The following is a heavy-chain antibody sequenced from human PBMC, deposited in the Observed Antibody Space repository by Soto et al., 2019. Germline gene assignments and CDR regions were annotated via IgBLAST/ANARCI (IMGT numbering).Heavy chain of an antibody. V-gene: IGHV4-39*01. CDR1: GDSISRSSHY. CDR3: ARHSNYYDSSGYRP. D-gene: IGHD3-22*01. J-gene: IGHJ5*02. CDR2: VHISEKA. Sequence: SETLSLTCSVSGDSISRSSHYWGWIRQPPGKGLEWIGSVHISEKAYYNPSLKSRVTISVDTSKNQFSLKLSSVTAADTAVYYCARHSNYYDSSGYRPWGQGTLVTVSS.